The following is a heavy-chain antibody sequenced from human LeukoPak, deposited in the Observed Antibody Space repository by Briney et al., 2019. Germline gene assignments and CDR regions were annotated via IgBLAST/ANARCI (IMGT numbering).Heavy chain of an antibody. V-gene: IGHV4-4*07. D-gene: IGHD4-23*01. CDR1: GGSIRGYY. CDR3: AREGDGGQPYRFDY. Sequence: PSETLSLTCSVSGGSIRGYYWSWTRQPAGKRLEWIGRIYSSGSTNYNPSLKSRVTMSVDTSRNQLSLKLSSLTAADTAVYSCAREGDGGQPYRFDYWGQGILVTVSS. J-gene: IGHJ4*02. CDR2: IYSSGST.